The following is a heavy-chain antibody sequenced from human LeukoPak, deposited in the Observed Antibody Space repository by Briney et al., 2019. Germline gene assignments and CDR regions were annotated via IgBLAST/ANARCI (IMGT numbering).Heavy chain of an antibody. CDR3: AKPLSAASGTDFDY. CDR1: GFTFSTYA. Sequence: GSLRLSCAASGFTFSTYAMSWVRQAPGKGLEWVSAISGSGSTTYYADSVKGRFTISRDISKNTLYLQMNSLRAEDTAVYYCAKPLSAASGTDFDYWGQGTLVTVSS. CDR2: ISGSGSTT. J-gene: IGHJ4*02. V-gene: IGHV3-23*01. D-gene: IGHD6-13*01.